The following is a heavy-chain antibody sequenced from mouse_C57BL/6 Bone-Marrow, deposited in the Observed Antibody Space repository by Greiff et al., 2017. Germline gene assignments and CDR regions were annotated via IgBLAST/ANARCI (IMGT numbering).Heavy chain of an antibody. J-gene: IGHJ3*01. D-gene: IGHD4-1*01. CDR1: GYTFTSYW. V-gene: IGHV1-64*01. CDR2: IHPNSGST. Sequence: VQLQQSGAELVKPGASVKLSCKASGYTFTSYWMHWVKQRPGQGLEWIGMIHPNSGSTNYNEKFKSKATLTVEKSSSTAYMQLSSLTSEDSAVYYCARSLTWAWFAYWGQGTLVTVSA. CDR3: ARSLTWAWFAY.